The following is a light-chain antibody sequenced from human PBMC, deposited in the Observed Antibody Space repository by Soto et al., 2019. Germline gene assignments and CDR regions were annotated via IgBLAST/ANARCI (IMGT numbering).Light chain of an antibody. Sequence: QSVLTQPPSASGTPGQRVTFSCSGGRSNIGSNYVFWYQQFPGTDPKLLIYSNNQRPSGVPDRFSGSKSGTSASLAISGLRSDEEADYYCTSWDDSLYHVVFGGGTKLTVL. CDR2: SNN. CDR1: RSNIGSNY. J-gene: IGLJ2*01. CDR3: TSWDDSLYHVV. V-gene: IGLV1-47*02.